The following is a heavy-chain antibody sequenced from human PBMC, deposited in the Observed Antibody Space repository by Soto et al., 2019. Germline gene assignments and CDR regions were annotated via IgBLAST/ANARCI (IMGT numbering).Heavy chain of an antibody. V-gene: IGHV3-21*01. CDR3: ARYDSSGYYWPYYYYGMDV. CDR2: ISSSSSYI. D-gene: IGHD3-22*01. J-gene: IGHJ6*02. CDR1: GFTFSTYS. Sequence: EVQLVESGGGLVKPGGSLRLSCAASGFTFSTYSMNWVRQAPGKGLEWVSSISSSSSYIYYADSVKGRFTISRDNARNSLYLQMNCLRAEDTAVYYCARYDSSGYYWPYYYYGMDVWGQGTTVTVSS.